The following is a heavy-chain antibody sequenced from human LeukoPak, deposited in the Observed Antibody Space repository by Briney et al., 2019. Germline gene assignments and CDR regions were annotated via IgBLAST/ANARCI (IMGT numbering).Heavy chain of an antibody. CDR1: GGSFSGYY. J-gene: IGHJ4*02. V-gene: IGHV4-34*01. Sequence: SETLSLTCAVYGGSFSGYYWSWIRQPPGKGLEWIGEINHSVSTNYNPSLKSRVTISVDTSKNQFSLKLSSVTAADTAVYYCARGPITMVRGVIPFDYWGQGTLVTVSS. CDR3: ARGPITMVRGVIPFDY. CDR2: INHSVST. D-gene: IGHD3-10*01.